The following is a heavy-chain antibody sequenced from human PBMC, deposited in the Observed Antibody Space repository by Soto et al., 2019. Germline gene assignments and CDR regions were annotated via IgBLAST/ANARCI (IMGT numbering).Heavy chain of an antibody. V-gene: IGHV3-15*07. J-gene: IGHJ5*02. Sequence: GGSLRLSCAASGFTFSNAWMNWVRQAPGKGLEWVGRIKSKTDGGTTDYAAPVKGRFTISRDDSKNRLYLQMNSLKTEDTAVYYCTTAPDIVVVVAATWWFDPWGQGTLVTVSS. CDR2: IKSKTDGGTT. CDR3: TTAPDIVVVVAATWWFDP. D-gene: IGHD2-15*01. CDR1: GFTFSNAW.